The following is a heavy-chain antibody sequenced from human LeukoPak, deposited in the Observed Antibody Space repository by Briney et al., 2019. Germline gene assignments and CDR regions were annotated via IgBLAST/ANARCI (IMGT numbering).Heavy chain of an antibody. V-gene: IGHV3-21*01. CDR2: ISSSSSYI. CDR3: ARDHPRKAAAAFSGMDV. J-gene: IGHJ6*02. Sequence: PGGSLRLSCAASGFTFSSYSMNWVRQAPGKGLEWVSSISSSSSYIYYADSVKGRFTISRDNAKNSLYLQMNSLRAEDTAVYYCARDHPRKAAAAFSGMDVWGQGTTVTVSS. D-gene: IGHD6-13*01. CDR1: GFTFSSYS.